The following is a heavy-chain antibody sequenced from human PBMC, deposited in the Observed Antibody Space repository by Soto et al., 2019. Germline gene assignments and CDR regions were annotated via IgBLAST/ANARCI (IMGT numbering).Heavy chain of an antibody. CDR3: AKPYYYDSSGYLYYYGMDV. CDR2: ISGSGGST. J-gene: IGHJ6*02. D-gene: IGHD3-22*01. V-gene: IGHV3-23*01. Sequence: VGSLRLSCAASGFTFSSYAMSWVRQAPGRGLEWVSAISGSGGSTYYADSVKGRFTISRDNSKNTLYLQMNSLRAEDTAVYYCAKPYYYDSSGYLYYYGMDVWGQGTTVTVSS. CDR1: GFTFSSYA.